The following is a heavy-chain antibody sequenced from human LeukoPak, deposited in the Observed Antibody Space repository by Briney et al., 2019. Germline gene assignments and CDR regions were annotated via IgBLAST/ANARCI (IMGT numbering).Heavy chain of an antibody. J-gene: IGHJ6*03. CDR1: GGSFSGYY. D-gene: IGHD3-3*01. V-gene: IGHV4-59*01. Sequence: PSETLSLTCAVYGGSFSGYYWSWIRQPPGKGLEWIGYIYYSGSTNYNPSLKSRVTISVGTSKNQFSLKLSSVTAADTAVYYCARASMDFWSAYYYMDVWGKGTTVTVSS. CDR3: ARASMDFWSAYYYMDV. CDR2: IYYSGST.